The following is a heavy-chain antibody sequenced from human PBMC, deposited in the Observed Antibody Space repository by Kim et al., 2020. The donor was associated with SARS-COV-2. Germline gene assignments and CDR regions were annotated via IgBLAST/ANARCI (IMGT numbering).Heavy chain of an antibody. CDR2: ICNDGSNK. D-gene: IGHD6-6*01. CDR3: ATAYGSSSEFDY. Sequence: GGSLRLSCAASGFSFSTYGMHWVRQAPGKGLEWVARICNDGSNKYYGDSVKGRFTISRDNSKNTLYLQMNNLRAEDTAVYYCATAYGSSSEFDYWGQGTLVTVSS. CDR1: GFSFSTYG. J-gene: IGHJ4*02. V-gene: IGHV3-33*03.